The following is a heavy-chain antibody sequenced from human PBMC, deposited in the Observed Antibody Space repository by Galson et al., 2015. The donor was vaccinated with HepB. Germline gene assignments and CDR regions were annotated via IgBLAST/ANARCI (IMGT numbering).Heavy chain of an antibody. J-gene: IGHJ6*02. CDR1: GDSVSSHSAA. D-gene: IGHD3-10*01. V-gene: IGHV6-1*01. CDR2: TYYRSKWYN. Sequence: CVISGDSVSSHSAAWNWIRQSPSRGLEWLGRTYYRSKWYNDYAVSVKSRITINPDTSKNQFSLQLNSVTPEDTAVYYCARTLGSYYGMDVWGQGTTVTVSS. CDR3: ARTLGSYYGMDV.